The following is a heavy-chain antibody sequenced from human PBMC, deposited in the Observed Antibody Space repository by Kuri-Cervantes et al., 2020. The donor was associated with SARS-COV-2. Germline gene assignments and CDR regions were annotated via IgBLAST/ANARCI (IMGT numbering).Heavy chain of an antibody. CDR2: ISSSSSYI. V-gene: IGHV3-21*01. CDR3: ARGEVTIFGVVIMGAFDI. J-gene: IGHJ3*02. CDR1: GFTFSSYS. D-gene: IGHD3-3*01. Sequence: LSLTCAASGFTFSSYSMNWVRQAPGKGLEWVSSISSSSSYIYYADSVKGRFTISRDNAKNSLYLQMNSLRAEDTAVYYCARGEVTIFGVVIMGAFDIWGQGTMVTVSS.